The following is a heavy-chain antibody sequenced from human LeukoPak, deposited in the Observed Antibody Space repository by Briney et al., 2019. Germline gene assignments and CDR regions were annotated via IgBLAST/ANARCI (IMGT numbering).Heavy chain of an antibody. J-gene: IGHJ4*02. CDR1: GFTFSRYG. V-gene: IGHV3-30*02. Sequence: GGSLRLSCAASGFTFSRYGMHWVRQAPGQGLEWVAFIPSDGSKIYYADAVKGRFTISRDNSKNTLYLQMNSLRTDDTAVYYCAKDTPNADYFDYWGQGTLVTVSS. CDR2: IPSDGSKI. CDR3: AKDTPNADYFDY. D-gene: IGHD4/OR15-4a*01.